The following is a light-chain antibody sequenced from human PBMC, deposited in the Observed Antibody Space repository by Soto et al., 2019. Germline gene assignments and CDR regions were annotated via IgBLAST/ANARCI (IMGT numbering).Light chain of an antibody. CDR2: GAS. J-gene: IGKJ5*01. Sequence: EIVFKQSPATMSVSPGERATLSCRASQSVGSNLAWYQRKPGQATRLLISGASTRATGVPARFSGSGSGTEFTLTINSLQSEDFAVYYCQQYNNWPISFGQGTRLE. V-gene: IGKV3-15*01. CDR1: QSVGSN. CDR3: QQYNNWPIS.